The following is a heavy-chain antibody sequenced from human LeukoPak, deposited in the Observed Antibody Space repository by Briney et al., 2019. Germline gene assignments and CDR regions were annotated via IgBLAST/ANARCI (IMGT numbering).Heavy chain of an antibody. Sequence: GGSLRLSCAASGFTFSSYAMHWVRQAPGKGLEYVSAISSNGGSTYYANSVKGRFTISRDNSKNTLYLQMGSLRAEDMAVYYCARGSDWVVFDYWGQGTLVTVSS. CDR3: ARGSDWVVFDY. CDR1: GFTFSSYA. D-gene: IGHD3/OR15-3a*01. J-gene: IGHJ4*02. CDR2: ISSNGGST. V-gene: IGHV3-64*01.